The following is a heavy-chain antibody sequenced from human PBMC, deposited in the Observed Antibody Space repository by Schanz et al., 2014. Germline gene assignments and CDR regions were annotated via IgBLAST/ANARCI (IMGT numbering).Heavy chain of an antibody. V-gene: IGHV3-23*01. CDR3: AKDAENTAMITDYFDY. Sequence: EVQLLESGGGLVEPGGSLRLSCAASGFSFSSYAMGWVRQARGKGLEWVSAINTGVNTYYADSVRGRFTMSRDNSKTTVYLQMNSLRAEDTAVYYCAKDAENTAMITDYFDYWGQGTLVTVSS. CDR2: INTGVNT. D-gene: IGHD5-18*01. J-gene: IGHJ4*02. CDR1: GFSFSSYA.